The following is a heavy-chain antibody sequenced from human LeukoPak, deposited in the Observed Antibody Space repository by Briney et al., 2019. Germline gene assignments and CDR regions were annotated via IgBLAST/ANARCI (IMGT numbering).Heavy chain of an antibody. Sequence: ASVKVSCKASGYTFIGYYMHWVRQAPGQGLQWMGWINPNSGDTGYAQKFQGRVTLTRDTSITTAYMELTNLRSDDTAVYYCARDPSNTSGWKTWFDPWGQGTLVTVSS. D-gene: IGHD6-19*01. CDR3: ARDPSNTSGWKTWFDP. CDR1: GYTFIGYY. J-gene: IGHJ5*02. V-gene: IGHV1-2*02. CDR2: INPNSGDT.